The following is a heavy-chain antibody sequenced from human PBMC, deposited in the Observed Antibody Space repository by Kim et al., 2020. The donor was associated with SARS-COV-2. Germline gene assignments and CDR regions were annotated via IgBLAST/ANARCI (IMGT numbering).Heavy chain of an antibody. V-gene: IGHV3-7*01. CDR2: EV. Sequence: EVYYGDSMKGRFTISRDNAKNSLYLQMNSLRAEDTAVYYCTRLGRLYAMDVWGQGTTVTVSS. D-gene: IGHD6-6*01. J-gene: IGHJ6*02. CDR3: TRLGRLYAMDV.